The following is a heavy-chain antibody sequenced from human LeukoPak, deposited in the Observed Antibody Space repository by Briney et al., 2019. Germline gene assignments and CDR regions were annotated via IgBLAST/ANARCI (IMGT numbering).Heavy chain of an antibody. CDR3: AKETQLTVSALFDY. CDR2: ISGSGGSR. V-gene: IGHV3-23*01. Sequence: PGESLRLSCVASGFTFNNYAMSWVRQAPGKGLEWVSAISGSGGSRFYADSVKGRFTISRDSSKNTLFLQVNSLRAEDTAVYYCAKETQLTVSALFDYWGQGTLVTVSS. CDR1: GFTFNNYA. D-gene: IGHD1-1*01. J-gene: IGHJ4*02.